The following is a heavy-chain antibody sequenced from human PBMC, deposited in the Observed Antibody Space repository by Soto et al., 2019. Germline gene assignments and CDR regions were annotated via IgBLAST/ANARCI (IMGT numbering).Heavy chain of an antibody. CDR2: IQSRTDGGTT. CDR3: TTDLIVVVVAVKAAFDI. D-gene: IGHD2-15*01. Sequence: GGSLRLSCTASGFPFSNAWMSLVRQSPGKGLEWVGRIQSRTDGGTTDYAAPVKGRFTISRDDSKNTLYLQMNSLKTEDTAVYYSTTDLIVVVVAVKAAFDIWGQGTMVTVSS. J-gene: IGHJ3*02. CDR1: GFPFSNAW. V-gene: IGHV3-15*01.